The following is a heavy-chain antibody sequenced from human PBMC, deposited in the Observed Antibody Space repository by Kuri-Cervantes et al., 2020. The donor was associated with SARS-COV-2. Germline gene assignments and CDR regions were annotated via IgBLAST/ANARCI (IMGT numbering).Heavy chain of an antibody. D-gene: IGHD6-13*01. J-gene: IGHJ5*02. CDR3: AKGPLYSSSWYDWFNP. Sequence: GGTLRLSCAASGFTFSIYWMHWVRQAPGKGLVWVSRINSDGSRTSYADSVKGRFTISRDNAKNTLYLQMNSLRAEDTAVYYCAKGPLYSSSWYDWFNPWGQGTLVTVSS. CDR1: GFTFSIYW. CDR2: INSDGSRT. V-gene: IGHV3-74*01.